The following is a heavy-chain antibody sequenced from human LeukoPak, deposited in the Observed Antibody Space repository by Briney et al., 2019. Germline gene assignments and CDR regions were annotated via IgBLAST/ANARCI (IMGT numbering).Heavy chain of an antibody. J-gene: IGHJ6*02. D-gene: IGHD2-2*02. Sequence: ASVKVSCKASGGIFSTSAISWVRQAPGHGLEWMGGISPNSGGTNYAQKFQGRVTMTRDTSISTAYMELSRLRSDDTAVYYCVRGHTRGYYGMDVWGQGTTVTVSS. CDR1: GGIFSTSA. V-gene: IGHV1-2*02. CDR2: ISPNSGGT. CDR3: VRGHTRGYYGMDV.